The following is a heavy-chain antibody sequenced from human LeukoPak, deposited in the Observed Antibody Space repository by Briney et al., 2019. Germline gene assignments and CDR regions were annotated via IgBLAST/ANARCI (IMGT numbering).Heavy chain of an antibody. D-gene: IGHD3-3*01. CDR2: IYYSGST. CDR3: ARHRSITIFGVVITYFDY. J-gene: IGHJ4*02. V-gene: IGHV4-39*01. Sequence: SETLSLTCTVSGGSISSSSYYWGWIRQPPGKGLEWFGSIYYSGSTYYSPSLKSRVTISVDTSKNQFSLKLSSVTAADTAVYYCARHRSITIFGVVITYFDYWGQGTLVTVSS. CDR1: GGSISSSSYY.